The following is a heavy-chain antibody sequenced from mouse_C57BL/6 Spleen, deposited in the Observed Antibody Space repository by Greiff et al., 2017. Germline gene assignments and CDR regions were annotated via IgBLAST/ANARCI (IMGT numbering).Heavy chain of an antibody. D-gene: IGHD1-1*01. CDR3: ARHGGLTVGAGDY. V-gene: IGHV5-6*01. CDR1: GFTFSSYG. J-gene: IGHJ2*01. Sequence: EVQRLESGGDLVKPGGSLKLSCAASGFTFSSYGMSWVRQTPDKRLEWVATISSGGSYTYYPDSVKGRVTISRDNAKNTLYLQMSSLKSEDTAMYYCARHGGLTVGAGDYWGQGTTLTVSS. CDR2: ISSGGSYT.